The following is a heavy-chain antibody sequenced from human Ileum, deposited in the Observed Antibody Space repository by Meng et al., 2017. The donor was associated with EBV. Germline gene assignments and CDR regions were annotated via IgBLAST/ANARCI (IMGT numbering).Heavy chain of an antibody. Sequence: HVQLQESGPGLVKPSGTLSLTCIVSGDSISSDIWWSWVRQPPGKGLEWIGEVYHRGDTNYNPSLKSRVDISVDKSKNQFYLSLFSVTAADTAVYYCGRDQGRELINHWGQGTLVTVSS. D-gene: IGHD1-7*01. CDR2: VYHRGDT. V-gene: IGHV4-4*02. J-gene: IGHJ4*02. CDR1: GDSISSDIW. CDR3: GRDQGRELINH.